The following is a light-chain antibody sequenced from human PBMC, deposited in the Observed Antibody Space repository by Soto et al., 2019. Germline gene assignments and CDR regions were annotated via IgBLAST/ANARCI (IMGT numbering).Light chain of an antibody. V-gene: IGKV3-20*01. J-gene: IGKJ1*01. CDR3: QQYGSSLWT. CDR2: GAS. Sequence: EIALTQSPGTLSLSPGERATLSCRASQSVSSSYLAWYQQKPGQAPRPLIYGASSRATGIPDRFSGSGSGTDFTLTISRLEPEDFAVYYCQQYGSSLWTFGQGTKVDIK. CDR1: QSVSSSY.